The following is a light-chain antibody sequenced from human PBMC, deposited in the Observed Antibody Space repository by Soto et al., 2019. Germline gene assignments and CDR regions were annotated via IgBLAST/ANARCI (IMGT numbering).Light chain of an antibody. J-gene: IGLJ2*01. CDR2: QDR. V-gene: IGLV3-1*01. Sequence: SSELTQPPSVSVSPGQTASITCSGDKLGDKYACWYQQKPGQSPVLVIYQDRKRPSGIPERFSGSNSGNTATLTISGTQAMDEADYYCQAWDSSTDVVFGGGTKLTVL. CDR1: KLGDKY. CDR3: QAWDSSTDVV.